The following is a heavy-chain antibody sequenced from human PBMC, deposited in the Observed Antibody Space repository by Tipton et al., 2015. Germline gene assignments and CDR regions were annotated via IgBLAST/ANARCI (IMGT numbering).Heavy chain of an antibody. CDR2: IYYTGNM. CDR1: GGSISSSPYY. Sequence: TLSLTCTVSGGSISSSPYYWTWIRQPPGKGLEWIGSIYYTGNMFSNPSLKGRLAISVDTSKNQFSLKLSSVTAADTAIYYCARPRRDGYTSVYYFAYWGQGILVTVSS. J-gene: IGHJ4*02. CDR3: ARPRRDGYTSVYYFAY. V-gene: IGHV4-39*01. D-gene: IGHD5-24*01.